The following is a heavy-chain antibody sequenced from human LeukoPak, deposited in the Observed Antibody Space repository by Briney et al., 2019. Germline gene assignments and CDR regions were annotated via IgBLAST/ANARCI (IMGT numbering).Heavy chain of an antibody. CDR2: INPNSGGT. CDR3: ARERGGIAAGGTRHSFHL. D-gene: IGHD6-13*01. J-gene: IGHJ1*01. V-gene: IGHV1-2*02. CDR1: GYTFTAYY. Sequence: ASVKVSSTASGYTFTAYYMHWVRQAPGQGLEWMGWINPNSGGTNYAQKFQGRVTMTRDTSISTAYMELSRLRSDDTAVYYCARERGGIAAGGTRHSFHLWGQGPRVPVSS.